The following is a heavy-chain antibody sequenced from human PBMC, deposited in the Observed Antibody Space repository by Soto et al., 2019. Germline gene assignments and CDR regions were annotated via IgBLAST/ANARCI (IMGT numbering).Heavy chain of an antibody. D-gene: IGHD3-22*01. CDR2: ISSSNSHI. V-gene: IGHV3-21*01. Sequence: GGSLRLSCAASGFTFSRYTMNWVCQAPGKGLEWVSSISSSNSHIYYADSVKGRFTISRDNAKNSLYLQMSSLRDEDTAVYYCARDETSRYDSSGYQAHWGQGTLVTVSS. J-gene: IGHJ4*02. CDR3: ARDETSRYDSSGYQAH. CDR1: GFTFSRYT.